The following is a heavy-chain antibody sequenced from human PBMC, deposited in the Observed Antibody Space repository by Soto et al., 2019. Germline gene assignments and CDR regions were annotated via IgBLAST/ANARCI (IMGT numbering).Heavy chain of an antibody. CDR1: GGTFINHA. D-gene: IGHD2-21*02. V-gene: IGHV1-69*01. Sequence: QVQLVQSGAEVKKPGSSVKISCKASGGTFINHAFSWVRQAPGQGLEWMGGIIPMFGTADYSQKFQGRVTITADESTTTAHMELSSLRSDDSAVYYCARDDATYCGGDCYRYFFYGLDVWGQGTTVTVFS. CDR2: IIPMFGTA. CDR3: ARDDATYCGGDCYRYFFYGLDV. J-gene: IGHJ6*02.